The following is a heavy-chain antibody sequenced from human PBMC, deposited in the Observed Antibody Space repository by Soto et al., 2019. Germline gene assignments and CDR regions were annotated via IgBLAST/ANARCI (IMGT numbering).Heavy chain of an antibody. CDR1: GFTFSNYA. CDR3: AKELKYYYDSSGYYYY. V-gene: IGHV3-23*01. Sequence: GGSLRLSCAASGFTFSNYAMSWVRLAPGKGLEWVSAISGSGGSTYYADSVKGRFTISRDNSKNTLYLQMNSLRAEDTAVYYCAKELKYYYDSSGYYYYWGQGTLVTVSS. J-gene: IGHJ4*02. D-gene: IGHD3-22*01. CDR2: ISGSGGST.